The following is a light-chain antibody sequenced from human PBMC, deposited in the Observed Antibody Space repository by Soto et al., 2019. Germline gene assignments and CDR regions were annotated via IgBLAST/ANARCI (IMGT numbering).Light chain of an antibody. CDR2: EVS. V-gene: IGLV2-14*01. CDR1: SSDVGGYNY. Sequence: QSVLTQPASVSGSPGQSTTISCTGTSSDVGGYNYVSWYQHHPGKAPKLLIYEVSYRPSGVSDRFSGSKSANTASLTISGLQAEDEADYYCSSYTSGSLRVFGTGTKV. J-gene: IGLJ1*01. CDR3: SSYTSGSLRV.